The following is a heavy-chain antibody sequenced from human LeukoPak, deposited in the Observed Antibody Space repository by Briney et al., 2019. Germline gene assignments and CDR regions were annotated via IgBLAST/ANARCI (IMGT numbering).Heavy chain of an antibody. CDR2: IYSGGST. CDR1: GFTVSSNY. V-gene: IGHV3-53*01. CDR3: ARGSIVVVPAADY. J-gene: IGHJ4*02. Sequence: PGGSLRLSCAASGFTVSSNYMSWVRQAPGKGLEWVSVIYSGGSTYYADSVKDRFTISRDNSKNTLYLQMNSLRAEDTAVYYCARGSIVVVPAADYWGQGTLVTVSS. D-gene: IGHD2-2*01.